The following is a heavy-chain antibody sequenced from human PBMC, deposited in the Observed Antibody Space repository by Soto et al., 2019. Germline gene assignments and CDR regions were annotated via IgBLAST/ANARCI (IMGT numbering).Heavy chain of an antibody. V-gene: IGHV4-59*01. D-gene: IGHD2-15*01. CDR1: SASFTVYY. Sequence: PSETLSLTCTVSSASFTVYYWSWIRQPPGKGLEWIGYIYYSGSTSYNPSLTSRVTLSADTSKNQFSLKLRSVTAADTAVYYCARDAGGPGDYWGQGVLVIVSS. CDR3: ARDAGGPGDY. J-gene: IGHJ4*02. CDR2: IYYSGST.